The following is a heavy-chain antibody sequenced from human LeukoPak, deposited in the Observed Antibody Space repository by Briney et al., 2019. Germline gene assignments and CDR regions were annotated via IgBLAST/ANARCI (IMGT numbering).Heavy chain of an antibody. CDR2: INPSGGST. CDR3: ARSWGPGASDI. CDR1: GYTFTSYY. Sequence: GASVKVSCKASGYTFTSYYMHWVRQAPGQGLEWMGIINPSGGSTSYAQKFQGRVTMTRDMSTSTVYMELSSLRSEDTAVYYCARSWGPGASDIWGQGTMVTVSS. J-gene: IGHJ3*02. V-gene: IGHV1-46*01. D-gene: IGHD3-16*01.